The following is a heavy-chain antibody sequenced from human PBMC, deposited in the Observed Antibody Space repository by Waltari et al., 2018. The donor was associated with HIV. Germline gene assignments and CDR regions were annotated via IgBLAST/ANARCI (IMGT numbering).Heavy chain of an antibody. CDR3: ARCGGVTATCDS. V-gene: IGHV4-31*03. Sequence: QVHLQESGPGLVKPSQTLSLICTVSGDSISRATHYWGWTRQHPGKGLEWIGYIYNSGSTYYNSSLQMRVTISADTSKNQFSRKMNSVTAADTAVYYCARCGGVTATCDSWGQGILVTVSS. J-gene: IGHJ4*02. CDR2: IYNSGST. D-gene: IGHD2-21*01. CDR1: GDSISRATHY.